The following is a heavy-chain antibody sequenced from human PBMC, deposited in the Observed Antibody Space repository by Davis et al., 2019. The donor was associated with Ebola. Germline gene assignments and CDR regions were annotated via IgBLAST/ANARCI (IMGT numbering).Heavy chain of an antibody. CDR2: IYHSGST. D-gene: IGHD1-26*01. CDR1: GGSISSHY. Sequence: PSETLSLTCTVSGGSISSHYWSWIRQPPGKGLEWIGSIYHSGSTYYNPSLKSRVTISVDTSKNQFSLKLSSVTAADTAVYYCASGSIIHAFDIWGQGTMVTVSS. J-gene: IGHJ3*02. CDR3: ASGSIIHAFDI. V-gene: IGHV4-59*04.